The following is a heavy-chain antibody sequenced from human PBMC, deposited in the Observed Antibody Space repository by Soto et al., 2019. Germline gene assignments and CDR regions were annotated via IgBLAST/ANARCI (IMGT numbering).Heavy chain of an antibody. J-gene: IGHJ4*02. Sequence: ASVKVSCKASGYTFTGYYMHWVRQAPGQGLEWMGWINPNSGGTNYAQKFQGRVTMTRDTSISTAYMELSRLRSDDTAVYYCARSYSSGWYSAPHFDYWGQGTLVNVSS. CDR1: GYTFTGYY. V-gene: IGHV1-2*02. CDR2: INPNSGGT. CDR3: ARSYSSGWYSAPHFDY. D-gene: IGHD6-19*01.